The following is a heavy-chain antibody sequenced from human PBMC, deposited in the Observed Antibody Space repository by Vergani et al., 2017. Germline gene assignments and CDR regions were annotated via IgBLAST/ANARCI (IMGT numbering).Heavy chain of an antibody. CDR3: ARAPRRALLWFGVRMDV. J-gene: IGHJ6*04. Sequence: QLQLQESGPGLVKPSETLSLTCTVSGGSISSSSYYWGWIRQPPGKGLEWIGSIYYSGSTYYNPSLKSRVTISVDTSKNQFSLKLSSVTAADTAVYYCARAPRRALLWFGVRMDVWGKGTTVTVSS. D-gene: IGHD3-10*01. CDR1: GGSISSSSYY. V-gene: IGHV4-39*01. CDR2: IYYSGST.